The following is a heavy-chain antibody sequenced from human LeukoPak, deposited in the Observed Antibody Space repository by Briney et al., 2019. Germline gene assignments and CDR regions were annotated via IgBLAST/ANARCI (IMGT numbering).Heavy chain of an antibody. CDR3: ARRRDGYTPSPHYYYYMDV. Sequence: SVKVPCKASGGTFSSYAISWVRQAPGQGLEWMGGIIPIFGTANYAQKFQGRVTITADESTSTAYMELSSLRSEDTAVYYCARRRDGYTPSPHYYYYMDVWGKGTTVTISS. D-gene: IGHD5-24*01. CDR1: GGTFSSYA. V-gene: IGHV1-69*13. CDR2: IIPIFGTA. J-gene: IGHJ6*03.